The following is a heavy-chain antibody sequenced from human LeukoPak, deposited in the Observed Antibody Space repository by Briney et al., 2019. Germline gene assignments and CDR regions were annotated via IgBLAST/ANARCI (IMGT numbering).Heavy chain of an antibody. Sequence: GGSLRLSCAASGFTFSNSWMTWIRQAPGKGLEWVANIKEDGSEKTYVDSVRGRFTISRDNAKNSLYLQMNSLRAEDTAVYYCARDSGWYPVDYWGQGTLVTVSS. D-gene: IGHD6-19*01. V-gene: IGHV3-7*01. CDR2: IKEDGSEK. CDR1: GFTFSNSW. CDR3: ARDSGWYPVDY. J-gene: IGHJ4*02.